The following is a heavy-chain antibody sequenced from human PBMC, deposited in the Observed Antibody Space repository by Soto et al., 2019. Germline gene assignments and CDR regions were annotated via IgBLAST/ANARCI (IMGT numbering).Heavy chain of an antibody. CDR1: GFTFSSYG. Sequence: QVQLVESGGGVVQPGRSLRLSCAASGFTFSSYGMHWVRQAPGKGLEWVAVIWYDGSNKYYADSVKGRFTISRDNSKNTLYLQMNSLRAEDTAGYYCARDRVLLCFGELLSDAFDIWGQGTMVTVSS. CDR3: ARDRVLLCFGELLSDAFDI. J-gene: IGHJ3*02. D-gene: IGHD3-10*01. V-gene: IGHV3-33*01. CDR2: IWYDGSNK.